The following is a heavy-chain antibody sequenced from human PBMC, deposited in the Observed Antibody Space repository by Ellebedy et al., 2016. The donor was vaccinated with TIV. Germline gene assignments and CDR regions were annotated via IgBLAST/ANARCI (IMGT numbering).Heavy chain of an antibody. CDR3: ARGALAILGVVTGYYGLDV. V-gene: IGHV4-34*01. J-gene: IGHJ6*02. D-gene: IGHD3-3*01. CDR2: ITDRGST. Sequence: MPSETLSLTCAVYGGSFSGNYWSWIRQPPGKGLEWLWEITDRGSTNYNPSLKSPVTISVETSKKQFSLKLTSVSAADTAVYYCARGALAILGVVTGYYGLDVWGQGTTVTVSS. CDR1: GGSFSGNY.